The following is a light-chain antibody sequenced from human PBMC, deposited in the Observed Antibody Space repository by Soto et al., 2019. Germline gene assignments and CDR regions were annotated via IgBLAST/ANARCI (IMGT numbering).Light chain of an antibody. CDR1: QSVRSK. J-gene: IGKJ1*01. Sequence: EIVMTQSPATLSVSPGERATLYCRASQSVRSKLAWYQQKPGQAPRLLIYGASTRATGIPARFSGSGSGTDFTLTISSLQSEDFAVYYCQQYNNWPPWTFGQGTKVDIK. CDR3: QQYNNWPPWT. CDR2: GAS. V-gene: IGKV3-15*01.